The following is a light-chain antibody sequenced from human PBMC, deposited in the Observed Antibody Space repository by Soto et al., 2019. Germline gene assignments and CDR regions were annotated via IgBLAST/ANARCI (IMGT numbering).Light chain of an antibody. Sequence: QSVLTQPASVYGSPGQSITMSCTGTSGDIGSYNRVSWYQQHPGKAPKLIIYEATDRPSGVSNRFSGSKSGNTASLTISGLQAEDEAEYYCSSYTNINTRACVFGTGTKVTV. J-gene: IGLJ1*01. CDR2: EAT. V-gene: IGLV2-14*01. CDR1: SGDIGSYNR. CDR3: SSYTNINTRACV.